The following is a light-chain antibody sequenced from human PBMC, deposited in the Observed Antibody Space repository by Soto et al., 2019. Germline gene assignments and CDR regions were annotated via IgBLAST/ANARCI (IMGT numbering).Light chain of an antibody. V-gene: IGLV2-11*01. J-gene: IGLJ3*02. CDR2: DVN. CDR3: CSFVDSDTVL. CDR1: SSDVGSYKY. Sequence: QSVLTQPRSVSGSPGQSVTISCAGTSSDVGSYKYVSWYQHHPGNAPKLMIFDVNKRPSGVPDRFSGSNSGNAASLTISGLQPEDEADYFCCSFVDSDTVLFGGGTKLTVL.